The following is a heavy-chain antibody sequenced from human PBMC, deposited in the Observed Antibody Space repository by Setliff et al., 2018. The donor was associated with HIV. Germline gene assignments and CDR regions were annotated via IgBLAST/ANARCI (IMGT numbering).Heavy chain of an antibody. CDR2: IIPIIGIT. D-gene: IGHD3-16*01. CDR1: GYTLTDYY. CDR3: AKDRGRGNWLDP. V-gene: IGHV1-69*10. Sequence: GASVKVSCKASGYTLTDYYVQWVRQAPGQGLEWMGGIIPIIGITNQAQKFQGRVTITADKSTNTAYMELSSLRSEDTAVYYCAKDRGRGNWLDPWGQGTLVTVSS. J-gene: IGHJ5*02.